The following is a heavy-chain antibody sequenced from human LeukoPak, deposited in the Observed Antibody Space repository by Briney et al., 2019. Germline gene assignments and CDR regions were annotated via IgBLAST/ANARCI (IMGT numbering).Heavy chain of an antibody. CDR1: GFPFSNHA. CDR2: ISNGNT. D-gene: IGHD2-15*01. J-gene: IGHJ5*02. Sequence: PGGSLRLSCAASGFPFSNHAMSWVRQPPGKGLEWVAAISNGNTYYADSVRGRFAISRDDSKNMVYLQMNGLRDEDTALYYCVREAGYCASVCLKSNWFDPWGQGTQVTVSS. CDR3: VREAGYCASVCLKSNWFDP. V-gene: IGHV3-23*01.